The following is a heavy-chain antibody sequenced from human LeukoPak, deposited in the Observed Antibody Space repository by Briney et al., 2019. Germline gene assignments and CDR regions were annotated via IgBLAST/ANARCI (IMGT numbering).Heavy chain of an antibody. Sequence: ASVKVSCKASGYTFTTYGISWVRQAPGQGLEWMGWISAYNGNTHSAQKLQGRVTMTTDTSTSTAYMELRSLRSDDTAVYYCARGFPPRRQYDSSGYYSYYFDYWGQGTLVTVSS. D-gene: IGHD3-22*01. CDR1: GYTFTTYG. J-gene: IGHJ4*02. CDR3: ARGFPPRRQYDSSGYYSYYFDY. CDR2: ISAYNGNT. V-gene: IGHV1-18*01.